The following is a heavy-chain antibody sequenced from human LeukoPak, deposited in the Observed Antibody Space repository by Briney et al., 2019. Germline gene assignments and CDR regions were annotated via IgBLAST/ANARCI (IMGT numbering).Heavy chain of an antibody. CDR3: ARDRGALTGQHNWFDP. V-gene: IGHV1-46*01. CDR1: GYTFTSHY. Sequence: GESLKVSCKASGYTFTSHYMHWVRQAPGQGLEWMGLISPTGGNTNYAQKFQDRVTMTRDTSTSTVYMDLSSLRSEDTAVYYCARDRGALTGQHNWFDPWGQGTLVTVSS. D-gene: IGHD3-9*01. J-gene: IGHJ5*02. CDR2: ISPTGGNT.